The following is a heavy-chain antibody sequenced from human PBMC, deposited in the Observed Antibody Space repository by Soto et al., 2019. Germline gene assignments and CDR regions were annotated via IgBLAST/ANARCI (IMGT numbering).Heavy chain of an antibody. Sequence: ASVKVSGKASGYTFTSNGISWVRQAPGQGLEWMGWISTNNGNTNYAQKLQGRVTVTTDTSTSTAYTELRSLRSDDTAVYFCARDLLDFWSGYYGSGRAFDIWGQGTMVTVSS. CDR3: ARDLLDFWSGYYGSGRAFDI. CDR1: GYTFTSNG. V-gene: IGHV1-18*01. D-gene: IGHD3-3*01. J-gene: IGHJ3*02. CDR2: ISTNNGNT.